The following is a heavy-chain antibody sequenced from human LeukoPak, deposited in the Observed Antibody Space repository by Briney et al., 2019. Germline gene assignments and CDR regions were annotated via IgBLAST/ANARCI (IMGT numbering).Heavy chain of an antibody. D-gene: IGHD3-22*01. CDR2: MNPNSGNT. J-gene: IGHJ3*02. CDR3: AKGTHYFDSPGAFDI. CDR1: GYTFNSYA. Sequence: ASVKVSCKASGYTFNSYALDWVRQATGQGLEWMGWMNPNSGNTGYAQKFQGRVTITRNTSISTAYMELSSLRSEDTAVYYCAKGTHYFDSPGAFDIWGQGTMVTVSS. V-gene: IGHV1-8*01.